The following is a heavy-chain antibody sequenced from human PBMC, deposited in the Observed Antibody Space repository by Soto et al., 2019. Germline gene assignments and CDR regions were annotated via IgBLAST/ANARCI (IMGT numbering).Heavy chain of an antibody. J-gene: IGHJ4*02. V-gene: IGHV5-51*01. CDR2: IYPGDSDI. CDR3: ARGREGSSLRGIDY. Sequence: GESLKISCKGSGYSFTTYWLAWVRQMPGKGPEWMAIIYPGDSDIRYSPSFQGQVTISADKSISTAYLQWSSLKASDTAMYYWARGREGSSLRGIDYGGRGTVVTVPS. CDR1: GYSFTTYW. D-gene: IGHD6-13*01.